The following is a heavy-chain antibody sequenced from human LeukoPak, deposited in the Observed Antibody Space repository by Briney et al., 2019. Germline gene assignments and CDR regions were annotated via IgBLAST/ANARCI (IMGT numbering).Heavy chain of an antibody. Sequence: GGSLRLSCAASGFTFSTYAMSWVRQAPGKGLEWVSVISGSGDTAYYADSVKGRFAISRDNFKNTLSLQMNSLRAEDTAVYYCAKARGDYGPQFDYWGQGTLVTVSS. V-gene: IGHV3-23*01. CDR1: GFTFSTYA. J-gene: IGHJ4*02. CDR3: AKARGDYGPQFDY. D-gene: IGHD4/OR15-4a*01. CDR2: ISGSGDTA.